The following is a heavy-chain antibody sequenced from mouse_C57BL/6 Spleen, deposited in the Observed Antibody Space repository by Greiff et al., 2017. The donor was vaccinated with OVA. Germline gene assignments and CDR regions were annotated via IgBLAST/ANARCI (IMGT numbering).Heavy chain of an antibody. CDR2: IDPETGGT. CDR1: GYTFTDYE. J-gene: IGHJ1*03. Sequence: QVQLKQSGAELVRPGASVTLSCKASGYTFTDYEMHWVKQTPVHGLEWIGAIDPETGGTAYNQKFKGKAILTADKSSSTAYMELRSLTSEDSAVYYCTRERENYYGSSHGYFDVWGTGTTVTVSS. CDR3: TRERENYYGSSHGYFDV. D-gene: IGHD1-1*01. V-gene: IGHV1-15*01.